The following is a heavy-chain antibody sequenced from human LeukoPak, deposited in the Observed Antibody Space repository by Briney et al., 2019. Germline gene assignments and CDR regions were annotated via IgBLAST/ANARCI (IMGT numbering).Heavy chain of an antibody. V-gene: IGHV3-30-3*01. Sequence: GRSLRLSCAASGFTFSSYAMHWVRQAPGKGLEWVAVISYDGSNKYHADSVKGRFTISRDNSKSTLYLQMNSLRAEDTAVHYCARETGYSSGWNYFDYWGQGTLVTVSS. CDR1: GFTFSSYA. CDR3: ARETGYSSGWNYFDY. J-gene: IGHJ4*02. CDR2: ISYDGSNK. D-gene: IGHD6-19*01.